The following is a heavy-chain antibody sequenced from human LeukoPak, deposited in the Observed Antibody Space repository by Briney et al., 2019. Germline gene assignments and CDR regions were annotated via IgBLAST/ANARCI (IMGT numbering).Heavy chain of an antibody. CDR1: GFTFNSYA. Sequence: GGSLRLSCAASGFTFNSYAMSWFRQSPGKGLEWVSAISVSGGSTYYADSVKGRSTTSRDSAKNSLYLQMKNLRDEDTAVYFCVREHDWAFDYWGQGTLVTVSS. CDR3: VREHDWAFDY. CDR2: ISVSGGST. D-gene: IGHD3-9*01. J-gene: IGHJ4*02. V-gene: IGHV3-23*01.